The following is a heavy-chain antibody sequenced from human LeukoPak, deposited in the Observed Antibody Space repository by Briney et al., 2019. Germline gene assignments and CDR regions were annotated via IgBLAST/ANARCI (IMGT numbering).Heavy chain of an antibody. J-gene: IGHJ4*02. V-gene: IGHV6-1*01. CDR1: GDSVASSSAS. D-gene: IGHD3-10*01. Sequence: SQTLSLTCALSGDSVASSSASWNWIRLSPSRGPEWLGRTYFRSKWFSGYAVSVQSRISIKSDTSKNRFSLLLNSVTPEDTAVYYCVRGGGSGALDYWGQGTLVTVSS. CDR3: VRGGGSGALDY. CDR2: TYFRSKWFS.